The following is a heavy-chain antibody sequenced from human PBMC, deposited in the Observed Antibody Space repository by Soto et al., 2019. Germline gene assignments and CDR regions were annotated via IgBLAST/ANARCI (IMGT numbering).Heavy chain of an antibody. D-gene: IGHD1-1*01. CDR1: GFTFSSYA. Sequence: SLRLSCAASGFTFSSYAMSWVRQAPGKGLEWVSAISGSGGSTYYADSVKGRFTISRDNSKNTLYLQMNSLRAEDTAVYYCAKWRGQREPGGPWLAPWGKETLVTVPS. CDR2: ISGSGGST. J-gene: IGHJ5*02. CDR3: AKWRGQREPGGPWLAP. V-gene: IGHV3-23*01.